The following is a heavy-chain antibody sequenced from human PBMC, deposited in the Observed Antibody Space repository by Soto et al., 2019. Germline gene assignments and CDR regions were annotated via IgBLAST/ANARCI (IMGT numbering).Heavy chain of an antibody. Sequence: PGESLKISCKGSGYSFTSNWISWVRQMPGKGLECMGIIYPGDSDTRYSPSFQGQVTISADKSISTAYLQWSSLKASDTAMYYCARPRYPGRGYYGMDVWGQGTTVTVSS. CDR2: IYPGDSDT. CDR1: GYSFTSNW. D-gene: IGHD2-15*01. V-gene: IGHV5-51*01. J-gene: IGHJ6*02. CDR3: ARPRYPGRGYYGMDV.